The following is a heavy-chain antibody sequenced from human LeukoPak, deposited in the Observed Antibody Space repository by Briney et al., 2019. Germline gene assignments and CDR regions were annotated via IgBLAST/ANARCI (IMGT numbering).Heavy chain of an antibody. CDR3: ARDREIAAAGSCFDY. Sequence: ASVKVSCKASGYTFTSYAMNWVRQAPGQGLEWMGWINTDTGNPTYAQGFTGRFVFSLDTSVSTAYLQISSLKAEDTAVYYCARDREIAAAGSCFDYWGQGTLVAVSS. CDR2: INTDTGNP. CDR1: GYTFTSYA. J-gene: IGHJ4*02. D-gene: IGHD6-13*01. V-gene: IGHV7-4-1*02.